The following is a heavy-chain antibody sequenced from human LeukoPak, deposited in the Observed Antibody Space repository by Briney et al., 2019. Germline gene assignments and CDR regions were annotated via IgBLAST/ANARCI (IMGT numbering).Heavy chain of an antibody. V-gene: IGHV1-2*02. CDR1: GYTFTAYY. CDR2: INPNSGGT. D-gene: IGHD3-22*01. Sequence: GASVSVSCKASGYTFTAYYIHWVRQAPGQGLEWMGWINPNSGGTKYAEKFQGRVTMTRDTSISTAYMELSRPTSDDTAIYFCARGYRDSRGPCLDSWGQGTLVTVSS. CDR3: ARGYRDSRGPCLDS. J-gene: IGHJ5*01.